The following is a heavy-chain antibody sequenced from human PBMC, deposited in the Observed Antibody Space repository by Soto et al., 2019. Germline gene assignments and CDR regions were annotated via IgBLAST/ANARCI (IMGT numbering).Heavy chain of an antibody. V-gene: IGHV1-69*13. J-gene: IGHJ5*02. Sequence: ASVKVSCKASGGTFSSYAISWVRQAPGQGLEWMGGIIPIFGTANYAQKFQGRVTITADESTSTAYMELSSLRSEDTAVYYCARGGYSYGYGGERWFDPWGQGTLVTVSS. D-gene: IGHD5-18*01. CDR1: GGTFSSYA. CDR2: IIPIFGTA. CDR3: ARGGYSYGYGGERWFDP.